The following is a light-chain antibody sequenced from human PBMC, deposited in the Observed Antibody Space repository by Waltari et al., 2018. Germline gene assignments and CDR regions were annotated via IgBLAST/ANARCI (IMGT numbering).Light chain of an antibody. J-gene: IGLJ2*01. CDR3: SSYAGSNIV. V-gene: IGLV2-8*01. CDR2: NVR. Sequence: QSALTQPPSASGSPGPSVPISCTGTSSDVGRFDYVSWYQQHPGQTPKLLIYNVRQRPSGVSDRFSGSKSGNTASLIVSGLQADDEADYYCSSYAGSNIVFGGGTKLTVL. CDR1: SSDVGRFDY.